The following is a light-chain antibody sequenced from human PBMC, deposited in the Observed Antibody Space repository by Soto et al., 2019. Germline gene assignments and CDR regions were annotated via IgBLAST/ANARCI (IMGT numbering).Light chain of an antibody. CDR2: DAP. J-gene: IGKJ4*01. CDR3: QQRSNWPST. CDR1: QSVSGY. V-gene: IGKV3-11*01. Sequence: EIVLTQSPATLSLSPGNIATLSCRASQSVSGYLAWYQQKPGQAPRLLIYDAPNRATGIPARFSCSGSGTGLTLTITSLEPEDFAVYYCQQRSNWPSTFGGGTKVEI.